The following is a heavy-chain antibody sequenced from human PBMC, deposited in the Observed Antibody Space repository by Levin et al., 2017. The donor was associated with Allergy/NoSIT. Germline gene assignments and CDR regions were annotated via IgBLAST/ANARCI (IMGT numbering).Heavy chain of an antibody. D-gene: IGHD3-10*01. V-gene: IGHV3-21*01. CDR3: TWGFGDPFDY. CDR1: GFIFSNFY. CDR2: ISTSSSYI. J-gene: IGHJ4*02. Sequence: GESLKISCAASGFIFSNFYMNWVRQAPGKGLEWVSSISTSSSYIYYADSVKARFTISRDNAKNSLYLQMNSLRAEDTAVYYCTWGFGDPFDYWAQGTLVTVSS.